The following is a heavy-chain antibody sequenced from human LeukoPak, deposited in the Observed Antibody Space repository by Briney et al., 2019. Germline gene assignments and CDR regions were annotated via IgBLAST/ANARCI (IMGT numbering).Heavy chain of an antibody. J-gene: IGHJ4*02. Sequence: SETLSLTCAVYGGSFSGYYWSWIRQPPGKGLEWIGEINHSGSTNYNPSLKSRVTISVDTSKNQFSLKLSSVTAADTAVYYCARRRDYVWGSYRPHFDYWGQGTLVTVSS. D-gene: IGHD3-16*02. V-gene: IGHV4-34*01. CDR1: GGSFSGYY. CDR2: INHSGST. CDR3: ARRRDYVWGSYRPHFDY.